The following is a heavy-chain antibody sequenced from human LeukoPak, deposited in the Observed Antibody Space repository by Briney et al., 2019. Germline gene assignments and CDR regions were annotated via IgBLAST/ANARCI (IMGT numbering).Heavy chain of an antibody. V-gene: IGHV1-46*01. J-gene: IGHJ5*02. Sequence: GASVKVSCKASGYTFTSYYMHWVRQAPGQGLEWMGIINPSGGSTSYAQKFQGRVTMTRDTSTSTVSMELSSLRSEDTAVYYCARSAAAGTGGWGDNWFDPWGQGTLVTVSS. CDR3: ARSAAAGTGGWGDNWFDP. D-gene: IGHD6-13*01. CDR1: GYTFTSYY. CDR2: INPSGGST.